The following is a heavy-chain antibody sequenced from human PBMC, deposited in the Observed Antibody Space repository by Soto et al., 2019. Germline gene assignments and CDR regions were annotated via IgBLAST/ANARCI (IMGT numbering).Heavy chain of an antibody. V-gene: IGHV3-23*01. Sequence: EVQLLESGGGLVQPGGSLRVSCVASGVTFSSYVMNWVRQAPGKGLYWVSGISGSGGSTYYAESVKGRFNISRDNSKNTLYLQMNSLRVEDTAVYYCAKGPRAPPPHDYGMDVWGQGTTVTVSS. CDR1: GVTFSSYV. CDR3: AKGPRAPPPHDYGMDV. CDR2: ISGSGGST. J-gene: IGHJ6*02.